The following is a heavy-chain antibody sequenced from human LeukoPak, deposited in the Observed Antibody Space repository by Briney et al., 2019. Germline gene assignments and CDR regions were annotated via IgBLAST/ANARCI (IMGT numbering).Heavy chain of an antibody. J-gene: IGHJ4*02. Sequence: APVKVSCKASGYTFTSYYMHWVRQAPGQGLEWMGIINPSGGSTSYAQKFQGRVTMTRDTSTSTVYMELRSLRSEGMGVYYCARDNDYVWGSYRYRRGGVFDYWDQGTLVTVSS. CDR3: ARDNDYVWGSYRYRRGGVFDY. CDR1: GYTFTSYY. CDR2: INPSGGST. V-gene: IGHV1-46*01. D-gene: IGHD3-16*02.